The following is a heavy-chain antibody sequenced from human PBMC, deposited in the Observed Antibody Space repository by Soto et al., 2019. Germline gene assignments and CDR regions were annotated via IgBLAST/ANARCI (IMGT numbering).Heavy chain of an antibody. J-gene: IGHJ4*02. CDR3: AKGNDWGLGGDFDY. V-gene: IGHV3-9*01. CDR1: GFTFDDYA. Sequence: VQLVESGGGLVQPGRSLRLSCAASGFTFDDYAMHWVRQAPGKGLEWVSGISWNSGSIGYADSVKGRFTISRDNAKNSLYLQMNSLRAEDTALYYCAKGNDWGLGGDFDYWGQGTLVTVSS. D-gene: IGHD3-9*01. CDR2: ISWNSGSI.